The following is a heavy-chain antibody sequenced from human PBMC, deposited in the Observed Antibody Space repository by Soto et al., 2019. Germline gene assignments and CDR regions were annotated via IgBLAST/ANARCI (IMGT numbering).Heavy chain of an antibody. D-gene: IGHD3-10*01. CDR3: ARGTRYGSGSQWMAFDI. Sequence: SETLSLTCTVSGGSISSGDYYWSWIRQPPGKGLEWIGYIYYSGSTYYHPSLKSRVTISVDTSKNQFSLKLSSVTAADTAVYYCARGTRYGSGSQWMAFDIWGQGTMVTVSS. CDR2: IYYSGST. CDR1: GGSISSGDYY. J-gene: IGHJ3*02. V-gene: IGHV4-30-4*01.